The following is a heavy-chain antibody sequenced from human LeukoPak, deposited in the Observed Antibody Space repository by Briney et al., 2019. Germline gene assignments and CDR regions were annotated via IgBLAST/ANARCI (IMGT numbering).Heavy chain of an antibody. CDR3: AKLGLDSSGSHTLFDY. Sequence: GGSLRLSCAASGFTFSSYAMHWVRQGPGKGLEWVAIISYDGRNNHYADSVKGRFTISRDSSKNTLHLQMNSLRAEDTAVYYCAKLGLDSSGSHTLFDYWGQGTQVTVSS. D-gene: IGHD3-22*01. V-gene: IGHV3-30*18. J-gene: IGHJ4*02. CDR1: GFTFSSYA. CDR2: ISYDGRNN.